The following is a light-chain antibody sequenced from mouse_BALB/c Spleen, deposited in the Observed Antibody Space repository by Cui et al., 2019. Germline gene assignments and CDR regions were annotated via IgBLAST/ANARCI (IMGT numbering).Light chain of an antibody. CDR1: QSLLNSGNQKNY. CDR2: WAS. CDR3: QNDYSYPFT. J-gene: IGKJ4*01. V-gene: IGKV8-19*01. Sequence: DIVMTQSPSSLTVTAGEKVTMSCKSSQSLLNSGNQKNYLTWYQQKPGQPPKLLIYWASTRESGVPDRFTGSGSGTDLTLTISSVQAEDLAVYYCQNDYSYPFTFGSGTKLEIK.